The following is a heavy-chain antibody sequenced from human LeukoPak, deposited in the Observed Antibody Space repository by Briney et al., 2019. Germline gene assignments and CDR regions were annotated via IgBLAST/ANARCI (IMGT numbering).Heavy chain of an antibody. Sequence: ASVKVSWKASGDTFTGYYMHWVRQAPGQGLEWMGWINPKSGGTNYAQKFQGRVTMTRDTSISTAYMELSRLRSDDTAVYYCARGFGFDIVSTPGNYWGQRTLVTVSS. CDR3: ARGFGFDIVSTPGNY. CDR2: INPKSGGT. CDR1: GDTFTGYY. V-gene: IGHV1-2*02. D-gene: IGHD5/OR15-5a*01. J-gene: IGHJ4*02.